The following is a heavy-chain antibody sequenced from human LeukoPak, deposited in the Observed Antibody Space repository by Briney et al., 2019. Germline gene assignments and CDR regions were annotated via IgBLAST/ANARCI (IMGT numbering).Heavy chain of an antibody. CDR1: GFTFSSYS. Sequence: GGPLRLSCAASGFTFSSYSMNWVRQAPGKGLEWVSYISSSSSTIYYADSVKGRFTISRDSAKNSLYLQMNSLRDEDTAVYYCASSPRGTSPYFFDSWGQGTLVTVSS. D-gene: IGHD3-16*01. CDR2: ISSSSSTI. CDR3: ASSPRGTSPYFFDS. V-gene: IGHV3-48*02. J-gene: IGHJ4*02.